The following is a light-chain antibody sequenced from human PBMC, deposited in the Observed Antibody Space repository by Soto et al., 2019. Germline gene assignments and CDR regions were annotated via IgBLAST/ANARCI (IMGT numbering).Light chain of an antibody. V-gene: IGLV2-11*01. Sequence: QSALTQPRSVSGSPGQAVTISCTGTSSDVGGYNYVSWYQHHPGKAPKIMIYDVSKRPSGVPDRFSGSKSGNTASLTISGLQAEDEADFYCCSYAGTSYVFGTGTKLTVL. CDR2: DVS. J-gene: IGLJ1*01. CDR3: CSYAGTSYV. CDR1: SSDVGGYNY.